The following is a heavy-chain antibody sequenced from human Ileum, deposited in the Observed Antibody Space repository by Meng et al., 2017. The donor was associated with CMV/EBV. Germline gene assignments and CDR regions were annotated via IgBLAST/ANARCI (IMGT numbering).Heavy chain of an antibody. D-gene: IGHD3-3*01. J-gene: IGHJ6*02. CDR1: GFTFSSYE. Sequence: GGSLRLSCAASGFTFSSYEMNWVRQAPGKGLEWVSYISSSGSTIYYADSVKGRFTISRDNAKNSLYLQMNSLRAEDTAVYYCARDRMTIFGGVTYYYYGMDVWGQGTTVTVSS. V-gene: IGHV3-48*03. CDR3: ARDRMTIFGGVTYYYYGMDV. CDR2: ISSSGSTI.